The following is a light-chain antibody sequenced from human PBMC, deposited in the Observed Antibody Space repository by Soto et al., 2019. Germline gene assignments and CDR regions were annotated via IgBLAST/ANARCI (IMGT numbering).Light chain of an antibody. CDR1: SSDVGGYNY. Sequence: QSVLTQPASVSGSPGQSITISCTGTSSDVGGYNYVSWYQQHPGKAPKLMIYEVNNRPSGLSNRFSGSKSGNTASLTISGLQAEDEADYYCSSYTSSSTTVFGTGTKLTVL. CDR3: SSYTSSSTTV. CDR2: EVN. V-gene: IGLV2-14*01. J-gene: IGLJ1*01.